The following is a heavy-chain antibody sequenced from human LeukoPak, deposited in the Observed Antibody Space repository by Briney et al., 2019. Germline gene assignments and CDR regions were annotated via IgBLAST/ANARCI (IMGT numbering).Heavy chain of an antibody. D-gene: IGHD3-9*01. CDR1: GGSISSYY. CDR2: IYYSGST. J-gene: IGHJ6*02. V-gene: IGHV4-59*01. CDR3: ARADYNILTGYLYGMDV. Sequence: SETLSLTCTVSGGSISSYYWSWIQQPPGKGLEWIGYIYYSGSTNYNPSLKSRVTISVDTSKNQFSLKLSSVTAADTAVYYCARADYNILTGYLYGMDVWGQGTTVTVSS.